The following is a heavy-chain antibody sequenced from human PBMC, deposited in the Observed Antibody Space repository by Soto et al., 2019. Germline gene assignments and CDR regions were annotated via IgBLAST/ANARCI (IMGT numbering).Heavy chain of an antibody. Sequence: LRLSCAASGFTFSSYAMHWVRQAPGKGLEWVAVISYDGSNKYYADSVKGRFTISRDNSKNTLYLQMNSLRAEDTAVYYCAIRMVRGVIAAFDIWGQGTMVTVSS. CDR3: AIRMVRGVIAAFDI. CDR2: ISYDGSNK. V-gene: IGHV3-30-3*01. J-gene: IGHJ3*02. D-gene: IGHD3-10*01. CDR1: GFTFSSYA.